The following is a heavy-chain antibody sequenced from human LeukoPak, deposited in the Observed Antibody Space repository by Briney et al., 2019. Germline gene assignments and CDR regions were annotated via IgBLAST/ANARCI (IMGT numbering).Heavy chain of an antibody. D-gene: IGHD6-19*01. CDR1: GFTFSSYG. Sequence: GGSLRLSCAASGFTFSSYGMHRVRQAPGEGLEWVAVIWYDGSNKYYADSVKGRFTISRDNSKNTLYLQMNSLRAEDTAVYYCARESGYSSGWFSYYYYGMDVWGQGTTVTVSS. J-gene: IGHJ6*02. V-gene: IGHV3-33*01. CDR3: ARESGYSSGWFSYYYYGMDV. CDR2: IWYDGSNK.